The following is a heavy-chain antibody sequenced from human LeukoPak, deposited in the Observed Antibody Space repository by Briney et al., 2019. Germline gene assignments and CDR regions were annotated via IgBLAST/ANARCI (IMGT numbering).Heavy chain of an antibody. Sequence: SETLSLTCTVSGGSISSSSYYWGWIRQPPGKGLEWIGSIYYSGSTYYNPSLKSRVTISVDTSKNQFSLKLSSVTAADTAVYYCARYAAYYYYGMDVWGQGTTVTVSS. CDR1: GGSISSSSYY. CDR2: IYYSGST. V-gene: IGHV4-39*07. J-gene: IGHJ6*02. CDR3: ARYAAYYYYGMDV. D-gene: IGHD2-2*01.